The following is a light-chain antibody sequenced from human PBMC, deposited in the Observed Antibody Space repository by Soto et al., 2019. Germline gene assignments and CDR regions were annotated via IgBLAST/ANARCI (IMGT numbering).Light chain of an antibody. CDR2: EGT. V-gene: IGLV2-8*01. CDR1: SSDIGASNS. J-gene: IGLJ2*01. Sequence: QAVVTQPPSASGSPGQSVTISCAGSSSDIGASNSVSWYQQHPGKAPKLLISEGTKRPSGVPDRFSGSKSGNTASLTVSGLQADDEADYYCGSKAGSNKHVVFGGGTKVTVL. CDR3: GSKAGSNKHVV.